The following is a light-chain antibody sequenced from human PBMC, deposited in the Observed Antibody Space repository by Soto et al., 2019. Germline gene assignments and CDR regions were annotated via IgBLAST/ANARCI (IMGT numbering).Light chain of an antibody. CDR2: DVS. CDR3: SSYADSSARDYV. V-gene: IGLV2-14*03. CDR1: SSDIGAYDY. J-gene: IGLJ1*01. Sequence: QSVLTQPASVSGSPGQSITISCTGTSSDIGAYDYVSWYQQHPGGVPKLLIFDVSSRPSGVSSRFSGSKSGNTASLTISGLQADDESDYYCSSYADSSARDYVFGGGTKVTV.